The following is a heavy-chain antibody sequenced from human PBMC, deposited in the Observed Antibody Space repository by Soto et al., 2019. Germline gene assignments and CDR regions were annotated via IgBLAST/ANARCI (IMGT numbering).Heavy chain of an antibody. CDR3: AREFRSGEPLAY. J-gene: IGHJ4*02. V-gene: IGHV1-8*01. Sequence: GASVKVSCKASGYTFTNYDITWVRQATGQGLEWMGWMNPDSGDTHYVQKFQGRVTMTRDTSISTAYMELTSLRSEDTAVYYCAREFRSGEPLAYWGQGTLVTVSS. CDR1: GYTFTNYD. CDR2: MNPDSGDT. D-gene: IGHD1-26*01.